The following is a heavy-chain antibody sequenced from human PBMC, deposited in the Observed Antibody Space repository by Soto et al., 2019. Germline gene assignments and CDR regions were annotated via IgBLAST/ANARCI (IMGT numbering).Heavy chain of an antibody. Sequence: QVQLVESGGGLVKPGGSLRLSCAASGFTFSGSYMSWIRQAPGKGLEWLSYISSSGSTIYYADTVKGRFTISRENAKNSLYLQMNSLRADDTAVYCCARGPDRGRIATTGRTFDIWGPGTMVTVSS. CDR1: GFTFSGSY. J-gene: IGHJ3*02. CDR3: ARGPDRGRIATTGRTFDI. V-gene: IGHV3-11*01. CDR2: ISSSGSTI. D-gene: IGHD6-13*01.